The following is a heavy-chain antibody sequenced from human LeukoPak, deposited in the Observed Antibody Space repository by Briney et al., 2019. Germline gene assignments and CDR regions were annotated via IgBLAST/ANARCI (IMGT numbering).Heavy chain of an antibody. CDR3: ARDREYSGSYPGY. V-gene: IGHV3-30*04. CDR2: ISYDGSNK. D-gene: IGHD1-26*01. CDR1: GFTFSSYA. J-gene: IGHJ4*02. Sequence: PGGSLRLSCAASGFTFSSYAMHWVRQAPGKGLEWVAVISYDGSNKYYADSVKGRFTISRDNSKNTLYLQMNSLRAEDTVVYYCARDREYSGSYPGYWGQGTLVTVSS.